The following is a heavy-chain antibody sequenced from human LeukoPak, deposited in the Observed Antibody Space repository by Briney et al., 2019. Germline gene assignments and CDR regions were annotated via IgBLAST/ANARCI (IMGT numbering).Heavy chain of an antibody. Sequence: GGSLRLSCAASGFTVSSNYMSWVRQAPGKGLEWVSVIYSGGGTYYADSVKGRFTISRDNSKNTLYLQMNSLRAEDTAVYYCARGSGYDSSGYLDYWGQGTLVTVSS. CDR2: IYSGGGT. CDR1: GFTVSSNY. CDR3: ARGSGYDSSGYLDY. D-gene: IGHD3-22*01. V-gene: IGHV3-53*01. J-gene: IGHJ4*02.